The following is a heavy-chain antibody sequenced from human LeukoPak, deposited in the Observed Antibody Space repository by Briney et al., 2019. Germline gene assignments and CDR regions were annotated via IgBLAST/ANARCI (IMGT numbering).Heavy chain of an antibody. CDR3: ARSLKTITSSCGY. V-gene: IGHV3-7*01. J-gene: IGHJ4*02. CDR2: IKQDGSEK. Sequence: PGGSLRLSCAASGFTFSTYWMSWVRQAPGKGLEWVANIKQDGSEKYYVDSVKGRFTISRDNAKNSLYLQMNSLRAEDTAVYYCARSLKTITSSCGYWGQGALVTVSS. D-gene: IGHD6-13*01. CDR1: GFTFSTYW.